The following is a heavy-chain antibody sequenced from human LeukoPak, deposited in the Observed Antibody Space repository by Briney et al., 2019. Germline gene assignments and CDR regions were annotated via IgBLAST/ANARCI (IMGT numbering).Heavy chain of an antibody. J-gene: IGHJ4*02. CDR3: ARDRTGSGSYSTLFDY. V-gene: IGHV3-66*01. CDR2: IYSGGST. CDR1: GFTVSSNY. D-gene: IGHD3-10*01. Sequence: GGSLRLSCAASGFTVSSNYMSCVRQAPGKGLEWVSVIYSGGSTYYADSVKGRFTISRDNSKNTLYLQMNSLRAEDTAVYYCARDRTGSGSYSTLFDYWGQGTLVTVSS.